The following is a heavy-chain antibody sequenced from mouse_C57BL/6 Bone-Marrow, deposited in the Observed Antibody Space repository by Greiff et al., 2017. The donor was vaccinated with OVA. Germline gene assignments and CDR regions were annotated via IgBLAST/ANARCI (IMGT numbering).Heavy chain of an antibody. J-gene: IGHJ4*01. CDR2: IYPGDGDT. CDR1: GYAFSSSW. Sequence: QVQLQQSGPELVKPGASVKISCKASGYAFSSSWMNWVKQRPGKGLEWIGRIYPGDGDTNYNGKFKGKATLTADKSSSTAYMQLSSLTSEDSAVYFCARCYSNYLYYAMDYWGQGTSVTVSS. CDR3: ARCYSNYLYYAMDY. D-gene: IGHD2-5*01. V-gene: IGHV1-82*01.